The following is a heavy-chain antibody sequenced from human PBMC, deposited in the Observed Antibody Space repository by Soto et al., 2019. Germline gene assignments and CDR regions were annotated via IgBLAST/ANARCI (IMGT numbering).Heavy chain of an antibody. J-gene: IGHJ4*02. Sequence: QVHLVQSGAEVKKPGASVKVSCKASGYTFTTYGISWVRQAPGQGLEWMGWISTYNGNTNYEQKLQGRVTMTTDTLTSTADMELMRLRSDDTAVYYCARRGAYCSGGTCYHFDYWGQGTLVTVSS. CDR2: ISTYNGNT. V-gene: IGHV1-18*04. D-gene: IGHD2-15*01. CDR3: ARRGAYCSGGTCYHFDY. CDR1: GYTFTTYG.